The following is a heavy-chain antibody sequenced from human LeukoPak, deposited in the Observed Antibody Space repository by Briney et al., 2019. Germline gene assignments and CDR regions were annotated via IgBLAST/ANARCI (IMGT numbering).Heavy chain of an antibody. CDR2: IYPGGSDT. J-gene: IGHJ3*02. D-gene: IGHD6-13*01. V-gene: IGHV5-51*01. CDR3: AFYSSSWYPDAFDI. CDR1: GYRFTDYW. Sequence: GESLKISCKGSGYRFTDYWIGWVRQMPGKGLEWMGIIYPGGSDTRYSPSFQGQVTISADKSISTAYLQWSSLKASDTAMYYCAFYSSSWYPDAFDIWGQGTMVTVSS.